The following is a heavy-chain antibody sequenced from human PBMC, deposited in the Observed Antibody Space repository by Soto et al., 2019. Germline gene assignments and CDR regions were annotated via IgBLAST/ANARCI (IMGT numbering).Heavy chain of an antibody. J-gene: IGHJ4*02. D-gene: IGHD5-12*01. CDR3: AKEPPYVQRWLQTYYFDY. CDR1: GFTFSSYA. Sequence: PGGSLRLSCAASGFTFSSYAMSWVRQAPGKGLEWVSAIGGSGGSTYYADSVKGRFTISRDNSKNTLYLQMNSLRAEDTAVYYCAKEPPYVQRWLQTYYFDYWGQGTLVTVSS. V-gene: IGHV3-23*01. CDR2: IGGSGGST.